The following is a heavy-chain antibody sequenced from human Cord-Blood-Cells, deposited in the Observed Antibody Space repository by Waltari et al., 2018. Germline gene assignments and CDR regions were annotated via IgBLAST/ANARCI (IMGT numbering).Heavy chain of an antibody. J-gene: IGHJ4*02. CDR1: GFTFSTSG. CDR2: IRSDGSNI. D-gene: IGHD6-13*01. V-gene: IGHV3-30*02. CDR3: ATYSASRGFNY. Sequence: QVQLVESGGGVVQPGESLRLSCAASGFTFSTSGLHWVRQAPVKGLEWVAYIRSDGSNINYADSVKGRFTISRDNSKNTLYLQMNSLRAEDTAVYYCATYSASRGFNYWGQGTLVTVSS.